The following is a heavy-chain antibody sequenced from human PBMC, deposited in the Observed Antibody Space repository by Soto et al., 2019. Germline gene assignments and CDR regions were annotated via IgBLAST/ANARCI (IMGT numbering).Heavy chain of an antibody. CDR2: TYYRSKWYN. J-gene: IGHJ6*02. CDR1: GDSVSSNSAA. V-gene: IGHV6-1*01. Sequence: SQTLSLTCAISGDSVSSNSAAWNWIRQSPSRGLEWLGRTYYRSKWYNDYAVSVKSRITINPDTSKNQFSLQLNSVTPEDTAVYYCARAMVAATPSYYYYYGMDVWGQGXTVTVYS. D-gene: IGHD2-15*01. CDR3: ARAMVAATPSYYYYYGMDV.